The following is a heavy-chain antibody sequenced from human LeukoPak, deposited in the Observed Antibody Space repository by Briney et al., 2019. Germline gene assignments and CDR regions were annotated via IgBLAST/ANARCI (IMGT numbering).Heavy chain of an antibody. V-gene: IGHV4-59*08. J-gene: IGHJ4*02. CDR3: ARLGGDRYYFDY. CDR1: GGSISSYY. D-gene: IGHD3-16*01. CDR2: IYYSGST. Sequence: KSSETLSLTCTVSGGSISSYYWSWIRQPPGKGLEWIGYIYYSGSTNYNPSLKSRVTISVDTSKNQFSLKLSSVTAADTAVYYCARLGGDRYYFDYWGKGPLVTVS.